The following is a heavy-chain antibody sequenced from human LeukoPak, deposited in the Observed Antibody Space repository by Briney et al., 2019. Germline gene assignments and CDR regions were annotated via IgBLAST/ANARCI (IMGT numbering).Heavy chain of an antibody. Sequence: GGSLRLSCVASGFTFSNYAMHWVRQAQGLEWVALIRFFGSIKYYGDSVKGRFTISRDNAKNTVYLQMNSLRGDDTGVYYCAKGGLWELLHNAMDVWGNGTTVTVSS. V-gene: IGHV3-30*02. J-gene: IGHJ6*03. CDR3: AKGGLWELLHNAMDV. CDR2: IRFFGSIK. D-gene: IGHD1-26*01. CDR1: GFTFSNYA.